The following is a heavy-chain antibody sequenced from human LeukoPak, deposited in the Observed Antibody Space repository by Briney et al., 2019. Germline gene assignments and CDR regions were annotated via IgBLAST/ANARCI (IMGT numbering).Heavy chain of an antibody. D-gene: IGHD5-24*01. CDR1: GFTFSDYY. CDR2: ISSSGSTI. CDR3: AKDADRDGYFDY. Sequence: GGSLRLSCAASGFTFSDYYMSWIRQAPGKGLEWVSYISSSGSTIYYADSVKGRFTISRDNAKNTLYLQMNSLRAEDTAVYHCAKDADRDGYFDYWGQGTLVTVSS. V-gene: IGHV3-11*04. J-gene: IGHJ4*02.